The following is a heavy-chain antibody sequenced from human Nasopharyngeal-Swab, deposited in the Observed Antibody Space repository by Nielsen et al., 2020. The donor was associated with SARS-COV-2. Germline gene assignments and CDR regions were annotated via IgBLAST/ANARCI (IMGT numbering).Heavy chain of an antibody. CDR2: INAGNGNT. J-gene: IGHJ6*03. V-gene: IGHV1-3*01. Sequence: ASVKVSCKASGYTFTSYAMHWVRQAPGQRLEWMGWINAGNGNTKYSQKFQGRVTITRDTSASTAYMELSSLRSKDTAVYYCARDRAYSNYATYMDVWGKGTTVTVSS. CDR3: ARDRAYSNYATYMDV. D-gene: IGHD4-11*01. CDR1: GYTFTSYA.